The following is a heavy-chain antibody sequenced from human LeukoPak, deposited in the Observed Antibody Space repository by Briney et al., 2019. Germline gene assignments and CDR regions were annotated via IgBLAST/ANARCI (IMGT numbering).Heavy chain of an antibody. V-gene: IGHV4-34*01. CDR2: INHSGST. Sequence: SETLSLTCAVYGGSFSGYYWSWIRQPPGKGLEWIGEINHSGSTNYNPSLKSRVTISVDTSKNQFSLKLSSVTAADTAVYYCARGPRRGTIFGVVPPPYYYYMDVWGKGTTVTVSS. CDR3: ARGPRRGTIFGVVPPPYYYYMDV. J-gene: IGHJ6*03. D-gene: IGHD3-3*01. CDR1: GGSFSGYY.